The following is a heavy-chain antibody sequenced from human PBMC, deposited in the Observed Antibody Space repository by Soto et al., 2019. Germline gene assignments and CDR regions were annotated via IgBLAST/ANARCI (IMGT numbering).Heavy chain of an antibody. D-gene: IGHD4-17*01. CDR1: GYNFSTYW. CDR3: ARRSSVTNTYYYYYYGLDV. J-gene: IGHJ6*02. Sequence: EVQLVQSGAEVKKPGESLKISCKGFGYNFSTYWIAWVRQMPGKGLEWMGIIHPDDSDTRYDPSFQGQVTISADKSINTAYLQWSSLKASDTAKYYCARRSSVTNTYYYYYYGLDVWGQGTTVTVSS. V-gene: IGHV5-51*03. CDR2: IHPDDSDT.